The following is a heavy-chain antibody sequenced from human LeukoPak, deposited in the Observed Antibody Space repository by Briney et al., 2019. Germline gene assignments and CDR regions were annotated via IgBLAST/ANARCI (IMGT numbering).Heavy chain of an antibody. CDR1: GFTFSSYG. CDR2: ISYDGSNK. D-gene: IGHD2-2*02. J-gene: IGHJ6*03. Sequence: GGSLRLSCAASGFTFSSYGMHWVRQAPGKGLEWVAVISYDGSNKYYADSVKGRFTISRDNSKNTLYLQMNSLRAEDTAVYYCAKGRYCSSTSCYRTPGYYYYMDVWGKGTTVTVS. V-gene: IGHV3-30*18. CDR3: AKGRYCSSTSCYRTPGYYYYMDV.